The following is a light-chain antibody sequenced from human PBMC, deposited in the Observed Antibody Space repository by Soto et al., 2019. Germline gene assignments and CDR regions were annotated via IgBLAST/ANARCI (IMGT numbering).Light chain of an antibody. CDR2: GAS. Sequence: DIQMTQSPSTLAASVGDRVTISCRASQSASAWLAWYQQKPGKAPKWLISGASSLKSGVPLRFSGSGFGREFTLTISSLKTDDFATYYGQQYSGYSLTFGGGTKVEIK. CDR3: QQYSGYSLT. CDR1: QSASAW. V-gene: IGKV1-5*01. J-gene: IGKJ4*01.